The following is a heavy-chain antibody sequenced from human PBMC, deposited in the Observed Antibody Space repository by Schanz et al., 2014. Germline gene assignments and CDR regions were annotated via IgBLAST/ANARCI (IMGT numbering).Heavy chain of an antibody. CDR3: AKDIGGAVAAPVYGS. CDR2: ISGTGTKT. V-gene: IGHV3-23*04. D-gene: IGHD2-15*01. Sequence: EVQLVESGGGLVQPGGSLRLSCAASGFMFTKYAMNWVRQAPGKGLEWVSGISGTGTKTYYADSVKSRFTISRDNSKNTVFLQMSSLRADDTALYYCAKDIGGAVAAPVYGSWGQGTLVTVSS. CDR1: GFMFTKYA. J-gene: IGHJ5*02.